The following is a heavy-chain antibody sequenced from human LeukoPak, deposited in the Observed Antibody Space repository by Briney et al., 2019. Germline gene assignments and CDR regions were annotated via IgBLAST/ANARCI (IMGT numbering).Heavy chain of an antibody. CDR3: AREGPRGNSQFDY. CDR1: GFTFSSYG. J-gene: IGHJ4*02. CDR2: IWYDGSNK. V-gene: IGHV3-33*01. Sequence: GGSLRLSCAASGFTFSSYGMHWVRQAPGKGLEWVALIWYDGSNKYYTDSVKGRLTISRDNPKNTLYLQMNSLRAEDTAIYYCAREGPRGNSQFDYWGQGTLVTVSS. D-gene: IGHD2/OR15-2a*01.